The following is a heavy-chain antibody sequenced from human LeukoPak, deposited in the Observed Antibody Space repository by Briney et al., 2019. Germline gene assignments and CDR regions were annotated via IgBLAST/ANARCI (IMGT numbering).Heavy chain of an antibody. J-gene: IGHJ4*02. D-gene: IGHD3-3*01. Sequence: GGSLRLSCAPSGFTFSSYAMSWVRQAPGKGLEWVSAISGSSSYIYYADSVKGRFTISRDNAKNSLYLQMNSLRSEDTAVYYCAADVNYDFQERIFDYWGQGTLVTVSS. V-gene: IGHV3-21*04. CDR1: GFTFSSYA. CDR3: AADVNYDFQERIFDY. CDR2: ISGSSSYI.